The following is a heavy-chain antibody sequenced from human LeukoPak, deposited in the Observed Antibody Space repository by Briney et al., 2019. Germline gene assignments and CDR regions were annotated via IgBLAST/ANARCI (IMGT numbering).Heavy chain of an antibody. V-gene: IGHV3-48*02. CDR3: ARGLVAPDN. CDR1: GFTFSSYK. D-gene: IGHD5-12*01. CDR2: ISSSGSTT. J-gene: IGHJ4*02. Sequence: GGSLRLSCAVSGFTFSSYKMNWVRRAPGKGLEWVSYISSSGSTTYYADSVKGRFTISRDNAKNSLFLQLNSLRDEDTAVYYCARGLVAPDNWGQGTLVTVSS.